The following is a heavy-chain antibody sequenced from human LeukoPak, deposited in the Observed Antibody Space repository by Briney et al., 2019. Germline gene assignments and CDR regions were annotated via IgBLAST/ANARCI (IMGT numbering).Heavy chain of an antibody. CDR1: GGSLSGYY. V-gene: IGHV4-34*01. CDR3: ARERHVGYYLDS. CDR2: INHSGSA. Sequence: SETLSLTCAVYGGSLSGYYWVWIRQPPEKGLEWIGEINHSGSATYNPSLKSRFTISVDTSKNQFSLNLKSVTAADTAVYYCARERHVGYYLDSWGQGTLVTVSS. J-gene: IGHJ4*02. D-gene: IGHD2-15*01.